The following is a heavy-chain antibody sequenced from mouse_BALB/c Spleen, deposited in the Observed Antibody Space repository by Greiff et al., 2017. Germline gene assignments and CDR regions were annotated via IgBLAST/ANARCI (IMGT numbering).Heavy chain of an antibody. J-gene: IGHJ3*01. V-gene: IGHV1-82*01. CDR3: ARRGYGNEFAY. D-gene: IGHD2-10*02. CDR1: GYAFSSSW. CDR2: IYPGDGDT. Sequence: VQLQQSGPELVKPGASVKISCKASGYAFSSSWMNWVKQRPGQGLEWIGRIYPGDGDTNYNGKFKGKATLTADKSSSTAYMQLSSLTSVDSAVYFCARRGYGNEFAYWGQGTLVTVSA.